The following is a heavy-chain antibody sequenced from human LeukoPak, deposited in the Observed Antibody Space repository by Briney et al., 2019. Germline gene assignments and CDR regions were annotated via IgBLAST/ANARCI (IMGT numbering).Heavy chain of an antibody. J-gene: IGHJ4*02. D-gene: IGHD3-16*01. CDR2: IDWDDDK. CDR1: GFSLSTSGVC. CDR3: ARVGPGSPGYGLFDY. Sequence: SGPALVKPTQTLTLTFTFSGFSLSTSGVCVSWIRQPPGKALEWLARIDWDDDKFYSTSLKTRLTISKDTSKNQVVLTMTNMDPVDTATYYCARVGPGSPGYGLFDYWGQGTLVTVSS. V-gene: IGHV2-70*17.